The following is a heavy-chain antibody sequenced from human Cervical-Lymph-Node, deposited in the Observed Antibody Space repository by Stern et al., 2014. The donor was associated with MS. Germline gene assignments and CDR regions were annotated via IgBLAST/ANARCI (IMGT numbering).Heavy chain of an antibody. V-gene: IGHV3-11*01. J-gene: IGHJ4*02. CDR2: ISTTASNI. D-gene: IGHD2-2*01. CDR3: AISSSRYYFDS. Sequence: VQLVQSGGTLVKPGGSLRLSCAASGFIFSDYYMNWIRQAPGPGLEWVSYISTTASNIYYADSVKGRFTISRDNTKNSLFLLMSSLRAEDTAVYYCAISSSRYYFDSWGLGTLVTVSS. CDR1: GFIFSDYY.